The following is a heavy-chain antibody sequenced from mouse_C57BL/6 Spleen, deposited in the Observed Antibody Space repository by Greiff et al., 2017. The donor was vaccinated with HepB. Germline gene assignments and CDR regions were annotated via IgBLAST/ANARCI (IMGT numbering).Heavy chain of an antibody. V-gene: IGHV3-6*01. J-gene: IGHJ2*01. CDR1: GYSITSGYY. CDR2: LSYDGSN. Sequence: EVQLQESGPGLVKPSQSLSLTCSVTGYSITSGYYWNWIRQFPGNKLEWMGYLSYDGSNNYNPSLKNRISITRDTSKNQFFLKLNSVTTEDTATYSSARDSRPYYFDYWGQGTTLTVSS. CDR3: ARDSRPYYFDY.